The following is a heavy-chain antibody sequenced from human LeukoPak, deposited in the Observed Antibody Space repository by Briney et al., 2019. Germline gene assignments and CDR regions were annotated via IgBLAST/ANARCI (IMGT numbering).Heavy chain of an antibody. J-gene: IGHJ4*02. CDR1: GFTFSSYG. Sequence: PGGTLRLSCAASGFTFSSYGMSWVRQAPGKGLEWVSAISGSGGSTYYADSVKGRFTISRDNSKNTLYLQMSSLRAEDTAVYYCAKGRVRQLDPFDYWGQGTLVTVSS. CDR2: ISGSGGST. D-gene: IGHD6-6*01. V-gene: IGHV3-23*01. CDR3: AKGRVRQLDPFDY.